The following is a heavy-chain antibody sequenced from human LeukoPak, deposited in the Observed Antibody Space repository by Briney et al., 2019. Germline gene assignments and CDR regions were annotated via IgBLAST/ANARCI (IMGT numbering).Heavy chain of an antibody. J-gene: IGHJ4*02. V-gene: IGHV3-23*01. CDR3: AREGSYYDFWSGYYTTHPYFDY. D-gene: IGHD3-3*01. Sequence: PGGSLRLSCAASGFTLSSYPMSWVRQAPGKGLEWVSAISNGGGTTYYADSVKGRFTISRDNSKSTLYLQMNSLRAEDTAVYYCAREGSYYDFWSGYYTTHPYFDYWGQGTLVTVSS. CDR2: ISNGGGTT. CDR1: GFTLSSYP.